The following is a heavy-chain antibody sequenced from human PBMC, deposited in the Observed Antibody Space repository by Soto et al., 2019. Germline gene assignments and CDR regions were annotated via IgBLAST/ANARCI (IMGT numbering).Heavy chain of an antibody. Sequence: GGSLRLSCAASGFTFSSYSMNWVRQAQGKGLEWVSYISSSSSTIYYADSVKGRFTISRDNAKNSLYLQMNSLRAEDTAVYYCARDPSLYCTNGVCYTKYFQHWGQGTLVTVSS. CDR2: ISSSSSTI. CDR3: ARDPSLYCTNGVCYTKYFQH. J-gene: IGHJ1*01. V-gene: IGHV3-48*04. CDR1: GFTFSSYS. D-gene: IGHD2-8*01.